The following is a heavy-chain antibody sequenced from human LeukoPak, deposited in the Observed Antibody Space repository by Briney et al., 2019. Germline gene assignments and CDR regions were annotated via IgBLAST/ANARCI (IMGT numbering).Heavy chain of an antibody. CDR2: IYTSGST. CDR3: ARYKQHNSGWYSSDY. CDR1: GGSFSGYY. V-gene: IGHV4-59*10. J-gene: IGHJ4*02. D-gene: IGHD6-19*01. Sequence: SETLSLTCAVYGGSFSGYYWSWIRQPAGKGLEWIGRIYTSGSTNYNPSLKSRVTISVDTSKNQFSLKLGSVTAADTAVYYCARYKQHNSGWYSSDYWGQGTLVTVSS.